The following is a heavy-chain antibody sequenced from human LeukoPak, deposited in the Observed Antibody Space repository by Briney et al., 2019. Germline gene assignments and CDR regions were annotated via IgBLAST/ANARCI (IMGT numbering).Heavy chain of an antibody. J-gene: IGHJ6*03. V-gene: IGHV4-4*09. CDR3: ARRHHYYYYMDV. Sequence: PSETLSLTCTVSGGSVRSYYWSSVRQAPGKQVECLGYIYNTAATNYNPSLTGRVTISVDTSKNQFSLNLSSVTAADTAVYYCARRHHYYYYMDVWGKGTTVTVSS. CDR2: IYNTAAT. CDR1: GGSVRSYY.